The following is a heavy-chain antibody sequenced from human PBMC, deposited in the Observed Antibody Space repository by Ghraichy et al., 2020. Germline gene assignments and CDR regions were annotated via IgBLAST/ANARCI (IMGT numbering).Heavy chain of an antibody. Sequence: ASVKVSCKASGYTFTSYDINWVRQATGQGLEWMGWMNPNSGNTGYAQKFQGRVTMTRNTTISTAYMELSSLRSEDTAVYYCARGRYCSSTSCCTGGSFDPWGQGTLVTVSS. CDR1: GYTFTSYD. D-gene: IGHD2-2*02. V-gene: IGHV1-8*01. CDR2: MNPNSGNT. CDR3: ARGRYCSSTSCCTGGSFDP. J-gene: IGHJ5*02.